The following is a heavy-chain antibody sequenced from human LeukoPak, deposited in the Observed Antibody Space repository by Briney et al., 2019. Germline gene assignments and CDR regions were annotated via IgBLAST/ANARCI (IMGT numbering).Heavy chain of an antibody. CDR3: SREDY. V-gene: IGHV1-2*02. CDR1: GYTFTGYY. J-gene: IGHJ4*02. CDR2: INSNSGDT. Sequence: ASVKVSCKASGYTFTGYYLHWVRQAPGQGLEWVGWINSNSGDTYYAQKFQGRVTMTRDTSISTVYMELSRLRSDDTAVYFCSREDYWGQGTLVTVSS.